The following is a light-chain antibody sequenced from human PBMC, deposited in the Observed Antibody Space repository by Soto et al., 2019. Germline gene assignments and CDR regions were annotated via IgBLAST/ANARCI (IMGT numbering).Light chain of an antibody. CDR2: WAS. V-gene: IGKV4-1*01. CDR1: QSVLYSPNNNNY. Sequence: DIVMTQSPDSLAVSLGERATINCKSSQSVLYSPNNNNYLAWFQQKPGQPPKLLIYWASTRDSGVPDRFSGSGSGTDFTLTISSLQAEDVAVYYCQQYYGTPWTFGQGTKVEIK. J-gene: IGKJ1*01. CDR3: QQYYGTPWT.